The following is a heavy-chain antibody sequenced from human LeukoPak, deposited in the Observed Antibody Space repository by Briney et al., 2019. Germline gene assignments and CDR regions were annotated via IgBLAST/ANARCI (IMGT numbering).Heavy chain of an antibody. D-gene: IGHD1-26*01. J-gene: IGHJ4*02. Sequence: PGGSLRLSCAASGFTVSSDWMYWVRQAPGKGPVWVSRINPGGTYIDYADSVKGRFTISRDDAKNTLYLQMNSLRADDTALYYCPKDLGLWGQGTLVTVSS. CDR1: GFTVSSDW. V-gene: IGHV3-74*01. CDR3: PKDLGL. CDR2: INPGGTYI.